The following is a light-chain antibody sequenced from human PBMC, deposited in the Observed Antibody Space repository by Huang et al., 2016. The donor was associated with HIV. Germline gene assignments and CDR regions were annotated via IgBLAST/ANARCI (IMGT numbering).Light chain of an antibody. J-gene: IGKJ3*01. V-gene: IGKV2-28*01. CDR2: LGS. Sequence: DIVMTQSPLSLPVTPGEPASISCRSSQSLLHSNGYNYLDWYLQKPVQSPQLLIFLGSNRASGVPDRFSGSGSGTDFTLKISRVEAEDVGVYYCMQNLQALPFTFGPGTKVEI. CDR3: MQNLQALPFT. CDR1: QSLLHSNGYNY.